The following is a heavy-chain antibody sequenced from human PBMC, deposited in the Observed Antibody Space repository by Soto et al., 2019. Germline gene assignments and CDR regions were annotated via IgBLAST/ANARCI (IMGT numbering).Heavy chain of an antibody. J-gene: IGHJ6*02. CDR2: IYYSGST. D-gene: IGHD6-13*01. CDR1: GGSISSYY. V-gene: IGHV4-59*01. CDR3: ASSIAAAGRLYGMDV. Sequence: SETLSLTCTVSGGSISSYYWSWIRQPPGKGLEWIGYIYYSGSTNYNPSLKSRVTISVDTSKNQFSLKLSSVTAADTAVYYCASSIAAAGRLYGMDVWGQGTTVTVSS.